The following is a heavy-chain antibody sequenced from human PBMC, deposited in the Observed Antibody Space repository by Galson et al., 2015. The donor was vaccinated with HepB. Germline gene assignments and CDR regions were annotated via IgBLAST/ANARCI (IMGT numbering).Heavy chain of an antibody. CDR2: IDREGTAT. Sequence: SLRLSCAASGFPFKSYFMHWVRQAPGKGLVWVSRIDREGTATNYADSVKGRFTVSRDNAKNTLYLQMDSLRAEDTAVYFCARDGAVNFYFSTWGQGTLVSVSS. CDR3: ARDGAVNFYFST. CDR1: GFPFKSYF. J-gene: IGHJ5*02. D-gene: IGHD2/OR15-2a*01. V-gene: IGHV3-74*01.